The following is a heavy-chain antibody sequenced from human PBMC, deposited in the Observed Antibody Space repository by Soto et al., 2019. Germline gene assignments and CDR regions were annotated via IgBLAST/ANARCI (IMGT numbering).Heavy chain of an antibody. CDR3: ARGLASYDFWTGYRVNYYFMDV. D-gene: IGHD3-3*01. CDR1: GGSFSGYY. Sequence: QAHLQQWGAGLLDPSETLSLTCAVYGGSFSGYYWTWVRQPPGKGLEWIGEINHSGSANYSPSLKSRVTISVDTSKSQFSLKLSSVTAADTAVYYCARGLASYDFWTGYRVNYYFMDVWGKGTTVTVSS. CDR2: INHSGSA. J-gene: IGHJ6*04. V-gene: IGHV4-34*02.